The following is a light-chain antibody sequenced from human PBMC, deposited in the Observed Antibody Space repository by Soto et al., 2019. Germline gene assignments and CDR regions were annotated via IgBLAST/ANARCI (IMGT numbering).Light chain of an antibody. CDR3: KQYNNLPIT. J-gene: IGKJ5*01. Sequence: EIVMTQSPATLSVSPGERATLSCRASLSVSSKLAWYQQNPGQAPRLLIHGASTRATGIPTRFSGSGSWTDITPTNSSLQYEDFAFYSCKQYNNLPITFGQGTRLDIK. CDR2: GAS. V-gene: IGKV3-15*01. CDR1: LSVSSK.